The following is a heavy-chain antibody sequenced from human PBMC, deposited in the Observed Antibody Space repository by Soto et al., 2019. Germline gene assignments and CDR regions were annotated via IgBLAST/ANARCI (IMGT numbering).Heavy chain of an antibody. CDR2: IIPIFGTA. Sequence: SVKVSCKASGGTFSSYAISWVRQAPGQGLEWMGGIIPIFGTANYAQKFQGRVTITADEPTSTAYMELSSLRSEDTAVYYCARRAGPAPYYYYYYGMDVWGQGTTVTVSS. V-gene: IGHV1-69*13. CDR1: GGTFSSYA. J-gene: IGHJ6*02. CDR3: ARRAGPAPYYYYYYGMDV.